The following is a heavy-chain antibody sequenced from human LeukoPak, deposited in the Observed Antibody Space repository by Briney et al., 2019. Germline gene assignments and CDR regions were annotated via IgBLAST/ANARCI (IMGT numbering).Heavy chain of an antibody. D-gene: IGHD3-10*01. J-gene: IGHJ6*03. Sequence: GGSLRLSCAASGFTVSSNYMSWVRQAPGKGLEWVSSISSSSSYIYYADSVKGRFTISRDNAKNSLYLQMNSLRAEDTAVYYCARDVTTYGSGSYSWHYYMDVWGKGTTVTISS. CDR3: ARDVTTYGSGSYSWHYYMDV. V-gene: IGHV3-21*01. CDR1: GFTVSSNY. CDR2: ISSSSSYI.